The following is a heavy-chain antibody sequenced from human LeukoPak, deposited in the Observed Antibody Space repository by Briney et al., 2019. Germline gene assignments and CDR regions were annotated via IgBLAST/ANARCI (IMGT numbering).Heavy chain of an antibody. D-gene: IGHD3-10*01. CDR1: GFTFSSYG. CDR3: AKTLTMVRGVIAPYGMDV. J-gene: IGHJ6*02. Sequence: GGSLRLSCAASGFTFSSYGMHWVRQAPGKGLEWVAVISYDGSNKYYADSVKGRFTISRDNSKNTLYLQMNSLRAEDTAVYYCAKTLTMVRGVIAPYGMDVWGQGTTVTVSS. CDR2: ISYDGSNK. V-gene: IGHV3-30*18.